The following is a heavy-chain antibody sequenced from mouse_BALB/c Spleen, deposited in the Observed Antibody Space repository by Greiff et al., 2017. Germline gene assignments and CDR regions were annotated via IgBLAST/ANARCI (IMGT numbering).Heavy chain of an antibody. CDR3: NADGNYWYFDV. CDR2: IDPENGDT. V-gene: IGHV14-4*02. Sequence: DVKLVESGAELVRSGASVKLSCTASGFNIKDYYMHWVKQRPEQGLEWIGWIDPENGDTEYAPKFQGKATMTADTSSNTAYLQLSSLTSEDTAVYYCNADGNYWYFDVWGAGTTVTVSS. D-gene: IGHD2-1*01. CDR1: GFNIKDYY. J-gene: IGHJ1*01.